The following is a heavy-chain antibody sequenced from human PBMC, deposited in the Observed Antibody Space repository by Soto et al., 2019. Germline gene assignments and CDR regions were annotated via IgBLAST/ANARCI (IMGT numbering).Heavy chain of an antibody. J-gene: IGHJ3*02. CDR1: GGTFSSYA. V-gene: IGHV1-69*13. CDR2: IIPIFGTA. D-gene: IGHD6-13*01. Sequence: SVKVSCKASGGTFSSYAISWVRQAPGQGLEWMGGIIPIFGTANYAQKFQGRVTITADESTSTAYMELSSLRSEDTAVYYCAGGIAAVGTQAFDMWGKGKMVTVPS. CDR3: AGGIAAVGTQAFDM.